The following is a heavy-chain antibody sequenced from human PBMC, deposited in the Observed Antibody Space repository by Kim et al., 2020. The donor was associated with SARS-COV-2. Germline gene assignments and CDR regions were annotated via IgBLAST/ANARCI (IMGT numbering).Heavy chain of an antibody. CDR3: ARGYYGSGSYDDDYYLDY. Sequence: GGSLRLSCAASGFTFSSYWMHWVRQAPGKGLVWVSRINSDGSSTSYADSVKGRFTISRDNAKNTLYLQMNSLRAEDTAVYYCARGYYGSGSYDDDYYLDYWGQGTLVTVSS. D-gene: IGHD3-10*01. CDR2: INSDGSST. J-gene: IGHJ4*02. CDR1: GFTFSSYW. V-gene: IGHV3-74*01.